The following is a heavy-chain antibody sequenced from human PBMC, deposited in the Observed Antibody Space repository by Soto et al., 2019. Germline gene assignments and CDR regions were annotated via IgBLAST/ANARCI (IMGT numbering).Heavy chain of an antibody. V-gene: IGHV3-23*01. J-gene: IGHJ4*02. Sequence: SLRLSCAASGFTLSTYAMNWVRQAPGKGLEWVSRISSSGSSTYYAESVKGRFTISRDNSKNTLSLQMNSLRAEDTAVYYCAKASDSGSSSSFDYWGQGTLVTVSS. CDR1: GFTLSTYA. CDR3: AKASDSGSSSSFDY. D-gene: IGHD1-26*01. CDR2: ISSSGSST.